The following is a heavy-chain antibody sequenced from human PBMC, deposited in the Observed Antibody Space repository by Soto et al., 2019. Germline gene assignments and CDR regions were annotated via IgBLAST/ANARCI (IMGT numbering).Heavy chain of an antibody. CDR3: ARDIVTGTLTWFDP. J-gene: IGHJ5*02. D-gene: IGHD3-9*01. CDR2: IYYSGST. CDR1: GGSISSGGYY. V-gene: IGHV4-31*03. Sequence: SETLSLTCTVSGGSISSGGYYWSWIRQHPGKGLEWIGYIYYSGSTYYNPSLKSRVTISVDTSKNQFSLKLSSVTAADTAVYYCARDIVTGTLTWFDPWGQGTLVTVSS.